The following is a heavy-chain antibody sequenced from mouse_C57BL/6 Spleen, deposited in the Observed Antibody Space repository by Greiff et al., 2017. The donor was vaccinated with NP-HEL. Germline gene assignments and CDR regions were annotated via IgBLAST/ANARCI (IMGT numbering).Heavy chain of an antibody. CDR1: GYTFTEYT. J-gene: IGHJ3*01. Sequence: QVHVKQSGAELVKPGASVKLSCKASGYTFTEYTIHWVKQRSGQGLEWIGWFYPGSGSIKYNEKFKDKATLTADKSSSTVYMELSRLTSEDSAVYVCARHDYYDYDAWFAYWGQGTLVTVSA. V-gene: IGHV1-62-2*01. CDR2: FYPGSGSI. CDR3: ARHDYYDYDAWFAY. D-gene: IGHD2-4*01.